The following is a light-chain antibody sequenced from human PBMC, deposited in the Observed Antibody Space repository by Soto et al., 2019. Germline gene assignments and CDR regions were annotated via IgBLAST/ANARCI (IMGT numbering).Light chain of an antibody. CDR3: TLYTSENAYV. J-gene: IGLJ1*01. CDR1: STYFVSYNR. CDR2: EVS. Sequence: QSVLTQTPSVSGSPGQSVTISCTGTSTYFVSYNRVSWYQQPPGTAPKLMIYEVSKRPSGVPDRFSGSKSGNTASLTISGLQAADEADYYCTLYTSENAYVFGTGTKVTVL. V-gene: IGLV2-18*01.